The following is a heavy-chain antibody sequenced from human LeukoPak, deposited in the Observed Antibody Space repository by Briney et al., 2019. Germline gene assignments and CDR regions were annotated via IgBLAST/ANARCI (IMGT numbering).Heavy chain of an antibody. CDR2: IKQDESKR. V-gene: IGHV3-7*01. Sequence: GGSLRLSCAASGFTFSDHWMSWVRQAPGKGLEWVADIKQDESKRYYVDSVKGRFTISRDNAKNSLYLQINSLRAEDTAVYYCAREASLYCSGNDCYWAFDRWGQGTLVTVSS. D-gene: IGHD2-15*01. J-gene: IGHJ5*02. CDR1: GFTFSDHW. CDR3: AREASLYCSGNDCYWAFDR.